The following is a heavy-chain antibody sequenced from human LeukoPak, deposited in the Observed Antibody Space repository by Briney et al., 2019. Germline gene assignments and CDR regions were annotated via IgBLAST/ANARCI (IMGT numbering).Heavy chain of an antibody. Sequence: GGSLRLSCTSSGFRLGGHIIHWVRQAPGKGLDWLSYISVSGTKHADSVMSGVTVSRNNTKNSLYLQMNSLRADETAVYYSGRIRGSTVPISYIDGWGKGTTVTV. CDR1: GFRLGGHI. CDR3: GRIRGSTVPISYIDG. CDR2: ISVSGT. V-gene: IGHV3-69-1*01. J-gene: IGHJ6*03. D-gene: IGHD6-13*01.